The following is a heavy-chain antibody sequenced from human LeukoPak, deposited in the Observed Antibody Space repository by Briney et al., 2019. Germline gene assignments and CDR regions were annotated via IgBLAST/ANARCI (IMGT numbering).Heavy chain of an antibody. D-gene: IGHD6-25*01. CDR3: ARVSIAAYYFDY. Sequence: ASVKVSCKASGYTFTSYGISWVPQAPGQGLEWMGWISAYNGNTNYAQKLQGRVTMTTDTSTSTAYMELRSLRSDDTAVYYCARVSIAAYYFDYWGQGTLVTVSS. CDR2: ISAYNGNT. V-gene: IGHV1-18*01. CDR1: GYTFTSYG. J-gene: IGHJ4*02.